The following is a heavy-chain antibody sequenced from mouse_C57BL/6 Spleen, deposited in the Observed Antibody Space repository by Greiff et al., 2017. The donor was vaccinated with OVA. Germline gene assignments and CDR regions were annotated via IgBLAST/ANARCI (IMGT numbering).Heavy chain of an antibody. CDR2: IDPEDGDT. J-gene: IGHJ1*03. D-gene: IGHD1-1*01. CDR1: GFNIKDYY. CDR3: ARAYGSRYFDV. V-gene: IGHV14-1*01. Sequence: EVQLQQSGAELVRPGASVKLSCTASGFNIKDYYMHWVKQRPEQGLEWIGRIDPEDGDTEYAPKFQGKATMTADTSSNTAYMQLSSLTSEDSAVYYCARAYGSRYFDVWGTGTTVTVSS.